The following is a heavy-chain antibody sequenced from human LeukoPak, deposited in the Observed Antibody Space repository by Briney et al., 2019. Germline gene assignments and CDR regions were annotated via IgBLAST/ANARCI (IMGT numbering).Heavy chain of an antibody. CDR1: GFTFSSYS. J-gene: IGHJ4*02. CDR3: AGDHSFTTGYFDY. Sequence: GGSLRLSCAASGFTFSSYSMNWVRQAPGKGLEWVPYISTSTSTIYYADSVKGRFTISRDNAKNSLYLQMNSLRDEDTAVYYCAGDHSFTTGYFDYWGQGTLVTVSS. V-gene: IGHV3-48*02. D-gene: IGHD1-1*01. CDR2: ISTSTSTI.